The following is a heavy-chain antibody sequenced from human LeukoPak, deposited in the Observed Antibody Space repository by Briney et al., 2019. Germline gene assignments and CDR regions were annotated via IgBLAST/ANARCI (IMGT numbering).Heavy chain of an antibody. CDR3: ARDVPYHDSSEAFDM. J-gene: IGHJ3*02. CDR1: GFTFSNYW. CDR2: INSDGSST. V-gene: IGHV3-74*01. D-gene: IGHD3-22*01. Sequence: GGSLRLSCAASGFTFSNYWMHWVRQDPGRGLVWVSRINSDGSSTRYADSAKGRFTISRDNAKNILYLQMNSLRAEDTAVYYCARDVPYHDSSEAFDMWGQGTMVTVSS.